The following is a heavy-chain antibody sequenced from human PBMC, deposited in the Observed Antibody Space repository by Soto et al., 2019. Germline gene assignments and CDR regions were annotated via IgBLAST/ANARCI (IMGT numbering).Heavy chain of an antibody. CDR1: GDSVSTNSAT. J-gene: IGHJ5*02. D-gene: IGHD2-2*01. CDR3: ASSSTVLLPTAMTGWFDP. V-gene: IGHV6-1*01. Sequence: SQTLSLPCAISGDSVSTNSATWDWFRQSPSRGLEWLGRTYYRSKWYYGYAVSVKGRITISPDTSSNQFSLQLNSVTPEDTAVYYCASSSTVLLPTAMTGWFDPWGQGTLVTVSS. CDR2: TYYRSKWYY.